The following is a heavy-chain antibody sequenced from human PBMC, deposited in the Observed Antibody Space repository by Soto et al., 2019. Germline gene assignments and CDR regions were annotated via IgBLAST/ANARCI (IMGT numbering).Heavy chain of an antibody. V-gene: IGHV1-69*01. J-gene: IGHJ4*02. CDR1: GGTFSGYA. Sequence: QVQLVQSGAEVKKPGSSVKVSCKASGGTFSGYAISRVRQAPGQGLEWMGEIIPMFGTSNYAQKFQGRVTITADESTSTAYMELSSLRSEDTAVYYCARGSCSSTSCYKEYYFDLWGQGTLDTVSS. D-gene: IGHD2-2*02. CDR3: ARGSCSSTSCYKEYYFDL. CDR2: IIPMFGTS.